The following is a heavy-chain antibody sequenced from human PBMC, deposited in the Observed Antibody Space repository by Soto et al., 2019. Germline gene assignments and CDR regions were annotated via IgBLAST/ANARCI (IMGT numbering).Heavy chain of an antibody. CDR3: AKEGHSSSSGPLYYYYYYMDV. J-gene: IGHJ6*03. CDR2: ISWNSGSI. Sequence: GGSLRLSCAASGFTFDDYAMHWVRQAPGKGLEWVSGISWNSGSIGYADSVKGRFTISRDNAKNSLYLQMNSLRAEDTAVYYCAKEGHSSSSGPLYYYYYYMDVWGKGTTVTVSS. CDR1: GFTFDDYA. D-gene: IGHD6-6*01. V-gene: IGHV3-9*01.